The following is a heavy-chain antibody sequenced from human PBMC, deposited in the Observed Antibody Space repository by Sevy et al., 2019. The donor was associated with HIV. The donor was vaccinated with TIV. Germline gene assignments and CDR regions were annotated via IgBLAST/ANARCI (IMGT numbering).Heavy chain of an antibody. J-gene: IGHJ3*02. Sequence: GGSLRLSCAASGFTFISYAMSWVRQAPGKGLEWVSAISGSGGSTYYADSVKGRFTISRDNSKNTLYLQMNSLRAEDTAVYYCAKDEAIAAAGTGPPDPFDIWGQGTMVTVSS. CDR3: AKDEAIAAAGTGPPDPFDI. CDR2: ISGSGGST. D-gene: IGHD6-13*01. V-gene: IGHV3-23*01. CDR1: GFTFISYA.